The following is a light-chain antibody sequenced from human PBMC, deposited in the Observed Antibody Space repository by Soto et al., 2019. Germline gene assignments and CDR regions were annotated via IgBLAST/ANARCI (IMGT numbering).Light chain of an antibody. V-gene: IGKV3-20*01. J-gene: IGKJ1*01. CDR1: QSVSSSY. CDR2: GAS. Sequence: EIVLTQSPGTLSLSPGERATLSCRASQSVSSSYLAWYQQKPGQAPRLLIYGASSRATGISDRFSGSGSGTDFTLTISRREPEDVAVEYCQQYGSSPRTFGQGTKVEIK. CDR3: QQYGSSPRT.